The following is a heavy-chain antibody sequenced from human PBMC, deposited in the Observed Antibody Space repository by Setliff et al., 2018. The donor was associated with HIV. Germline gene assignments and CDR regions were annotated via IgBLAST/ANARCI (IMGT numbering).Heavy chain of an antibody. CDR2: IYIYNSGST. V-gene: IGHV4-59*01. D-gene: IGHD1-7*01. CDR3: ARGDGTKYYYYYYMDV. CDR1: GDSISGYY. J-gene: IGHJ6*03. Sequence: SETLSLTCSVSGDSISGYYWSWIRQPPGKGLEWIGYIYIYNSGSTNYNPSLTSRVTISVDTSRNQFSLKLSSVTAADTAVYYCARGDGTKYYYYYYMDVWGKGTTVTVSS.